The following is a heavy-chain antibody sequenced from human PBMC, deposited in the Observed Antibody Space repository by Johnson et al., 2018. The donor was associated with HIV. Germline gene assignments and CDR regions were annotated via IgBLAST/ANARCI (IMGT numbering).Heavy chain of an antibody. CDR3: AKVRSRWTTFDDAFDI. J-gene: IGHJ3*02. Sequence: QVQLVESGGGLVKPGGSLRLSCAVSGFTFSDYYMSWIRQAPGKGLEWVAVILYRGSNKYYADSVKGRFTISRDNSKNTLYLQMNSLRPEDTAVYYCAKVRSRWTTFDDAFDIWGQGTLVTVSS. V-gene: IGHV3-30*18. CDR1: GFTFSDYY. CDR2: ILYRGSNK. D-gene: IGHD4-11*01.